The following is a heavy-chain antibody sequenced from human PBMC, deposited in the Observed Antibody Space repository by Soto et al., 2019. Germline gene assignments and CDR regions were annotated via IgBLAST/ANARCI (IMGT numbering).Heavy chain of an antibody. J-gene: IGHJ1*01. D-gene: IGHD1-26*01. Sequence: QVQLVQSGAEVKKPGASVKVSCKASGYTFTSYGISWVRQAPGQGLEWMGWISAYNGNTNYEQKLQGRVTMTTDTSTSTAYMELRSRRSDDTAVYYCARGMIVGGVPEYFQHWGQGTLVTVSS. CDR3: ARGMIVGGVPEYFQH. CDR2: ISAYNGNT. CDR1: GYTFTSYG. V-gene: IGHV1-18*04.